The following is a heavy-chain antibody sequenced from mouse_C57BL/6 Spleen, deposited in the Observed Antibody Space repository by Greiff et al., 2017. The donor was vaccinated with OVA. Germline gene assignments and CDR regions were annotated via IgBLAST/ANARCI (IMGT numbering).Heavy chain of an antibody. V-gene: IGHV1-55*01. CDR3: ARGEFGY. J-gene: IGHJ2*01. Sequence: QVQLQPPGAELVKPGASVKMSCKASGYTFTSYWITWVKQRPGQGLEWIGDIYPGSGSTNYNEKFKGKATLTVDTSSSTAYMQLSSRTSEDSAVYYWARGEFGYWGQGTTLTVSS. CDR1: GYTFTSYW. CDR2: IYPGSGST.